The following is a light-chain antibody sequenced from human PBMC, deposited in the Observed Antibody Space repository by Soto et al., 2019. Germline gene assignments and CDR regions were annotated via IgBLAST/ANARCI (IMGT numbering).Light chain of an antibody. CDR3: QQANSFPPT. CDR1: QGIRTW. J-gene: IGKJ1*01. Sequence: DIQMNQSPSSVSVNIGDRVTITCRASQGIRTWLAWYQQKPGKAPKVLISGASTLESGVPSRFSGSGSGTDFTLTISSLQAEDFATYYCQQANSFPPTFGQGTKVDI. CDR2: GAS. V-gene: IGKV1-12*01.